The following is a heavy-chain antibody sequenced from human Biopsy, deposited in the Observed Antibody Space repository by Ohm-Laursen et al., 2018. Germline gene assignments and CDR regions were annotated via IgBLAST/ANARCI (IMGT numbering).Heavy chain of an antibody. Sequence: SSLRLSCAASGFTFSIYAMSWVRQAPGKGPEWVSGISWNSVGIGYADSVKGRFTISRDNAKNFLYLQMNNLRPEDTALYYCAKIHCSGGSCYPDAFDIWGQGTKVTVSS. D-gene: IGHD2-15*01. CDR2: ISWNSVGI. CDR1: GFTFSIYA. J-gene: IGHJ3*02. V-gene: IGHV3-9*01. CDR3: AKIHCSGGSCYPDAFDI.